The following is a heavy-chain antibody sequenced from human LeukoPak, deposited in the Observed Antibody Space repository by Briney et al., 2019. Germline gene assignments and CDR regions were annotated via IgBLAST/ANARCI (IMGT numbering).Heavy chain of an antibody. J-gene: IGHJ6*03. V-gene: IGHV3-30*02. Sequence: GGSLRLSCAASGFTFSSYGMHWVRQAPGKGLEWVAFIRYDGSNKYYADSVKGRFTISRGNSKNTLYLQMNSLRAEDTAVYYCALSTYCGGDCSYYYYYYMDVWGKGTTVTISS. CDR3: ALSTYCGGDCSYYYYYYMDV. CDR1: GFTFSSYG. CDR2: IRYDGSNK. D-gene: IGHD2-21*02.